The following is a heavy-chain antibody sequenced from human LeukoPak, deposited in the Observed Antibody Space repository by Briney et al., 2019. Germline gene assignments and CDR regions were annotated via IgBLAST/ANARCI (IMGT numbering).Heavy chain of an antibody. CDR1: GGSISSSSYY. CDR2: IYYLGIT. J-gene: IGHJ1*01. CDR3: ARLFQYSSSSRYFQH. V-gene: IGHV4-39*01. Sequence: SETLSLTCTVSGGSISSSSYYWGWIRQAPGRGLEWIGSIYYLGITYYNPSLNSRVTISVDTSNNLFSLRVSSVTAADTAVYYCARLFQYSSSSRYFQHWGQGTVITVSS. D-gene: IGHD6-6*01.